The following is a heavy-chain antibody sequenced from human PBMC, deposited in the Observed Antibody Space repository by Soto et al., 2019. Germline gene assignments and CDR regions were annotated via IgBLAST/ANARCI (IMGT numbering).Heavy chain of an antibody. D-gene: IGHD6-13*01. CDR1: GFTFSSYG. V-gene: IGHV3-30*18. J-gene: IGHJ4*02. CDR3: AKDIGSSSWYWSATLDY. CDR2: VSYDGSNK. Sequence: QVQLVESGGGVVQPGRSLRLSCAASGFTFSSYGMHWVRQAPGKGLEWVAVVSYDGSNKYYADSVKGRFTISRDNSKSTLYLQMTSLRAEDTAVYYCAKDIGSSSWYWSATLDYWGQGTLVNVSS.